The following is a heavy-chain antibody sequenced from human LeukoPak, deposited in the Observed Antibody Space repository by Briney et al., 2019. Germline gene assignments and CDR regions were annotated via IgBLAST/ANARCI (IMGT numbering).Heavy chain of an antibody. CDR1: GFTFSDYH. V-gene: IGHV3-11*01. CDR2: LSPGGGTI. D-gene: IGHD6-19*01. Sequence: GGSLRLSCAASGFTFSDYHMNWIRQAPGKGLEWLSYLSPGGGTIYFADSVRGRFTISRDNAKNSLYLQMNSLTAVDTAVYYCTIGRDIAVAGPGGYFDHWGQGTLVTVSS. CDR3: TIGRDIAVAGPGGYFDH. J-gene: IGHJ4*02.